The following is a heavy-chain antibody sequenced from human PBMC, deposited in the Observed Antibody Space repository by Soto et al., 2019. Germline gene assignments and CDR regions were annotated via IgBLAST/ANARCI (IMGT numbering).Heavy chain of an antibody. Sequence: GGSLRLSCAASGFTFSGYFMTWIRQAPGKGLEWVGRIKSKTDGGTTDYAAPVKGRFTISRDDSKNTLYLQMNSLKTEDTAVYYCTTDPDVDIVATTLWFYNYGMDVWGQGTTVTVSS. V-gene: IGHV3-15*01. CDR2: IKSKTDGGTT. CDR3: TTDPDVDIVATTLWFYNYGMDV. CDR1: GFTFSGYF. D-gene: IGHD5-12*01. J-gene: IGHJ6*02.